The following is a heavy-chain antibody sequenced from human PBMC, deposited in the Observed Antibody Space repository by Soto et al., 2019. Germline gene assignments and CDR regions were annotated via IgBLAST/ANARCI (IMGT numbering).Heavy chain of an antibody. V-gene: IGHV4-39*01. J-gene: IGHJ5*02. D-gene: IGHD2-2*01. CDR1: GGSISSSSYY. CDR2: IYYSGST. Sequence: SETLSLTCTVSGGSISSSSYYWGWIRQPPGKGLEWIGSIYYSGSTYYNPSLKSRVTISVDTSKNQFSLKLSSVTAADTAVYYCARPRGTSCYLMSLHCNWFDPWGQGTLVTVSS. CDR3: ARPRGTSCYLMSLHCNWFDP.